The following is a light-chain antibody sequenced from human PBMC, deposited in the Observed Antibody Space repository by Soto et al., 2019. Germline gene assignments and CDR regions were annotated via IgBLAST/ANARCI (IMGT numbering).Light chain of an antibody. CDR1: QSISSY. Sequence: DIQMTQSPSSLSASVGDRVTITCRASQSISSYLNWYQQKPGKAPKLLIYAASSLQSGVPSRFRGSGSGTDFTLTISSLQPEDFATYYCQQSYRTAYTFGQGTKLEIK. V-gene: IGKV1-39*01. J-gene: IGKJ2*01. CDR2: AAS. CDR3: QQSYRTAYT.